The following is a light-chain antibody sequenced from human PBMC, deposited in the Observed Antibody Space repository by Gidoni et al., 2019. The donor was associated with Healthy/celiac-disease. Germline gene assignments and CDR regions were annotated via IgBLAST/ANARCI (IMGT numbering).Light chain of an antibody. V-gene: IGLV1-44*01. CDR3: AAWDDSLNGVV. J-gene: IGLJ2*01. Sequence: QSVLTQPPSASATPAQRVTISCSGSSSNIGSNTVNWYQQLPGTAPKLLIYSNNQRPSGVPDRFSGSKSGTSASLAISGLQSEDEADYYCAAWDDSLNGVVFGGGTKLTVL. CDR1: SSNIGSNT. CDR2: SNN.